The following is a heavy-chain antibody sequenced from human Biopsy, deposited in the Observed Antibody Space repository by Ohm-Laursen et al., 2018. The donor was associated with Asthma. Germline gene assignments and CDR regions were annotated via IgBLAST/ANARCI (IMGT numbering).Heavy chain of an antibody. V-gene: IGHV3-9*01. CDR3: AKGEWELLEANFDY. CDR1: GFTFDDYA. J-gene: IGHJ4*02. D-gene: IGHD1-26*01. CDR2: ISWNSGSI. Sequence: SLRLSCSASGFTFDDYAMHWVRQAPGKGLEWVSGISWNSGSIGYADSVKGRFTISRDNAKNPLYLQMNSLRAEDTALYYCAKGEWELLEANFDYWGQGTLVTVSS.